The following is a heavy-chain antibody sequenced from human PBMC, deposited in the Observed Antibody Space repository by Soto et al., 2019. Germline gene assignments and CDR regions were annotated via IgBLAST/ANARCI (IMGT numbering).Heavy chain of an antibody. V-gene: IGHV4-4*02. J-gene: IGHJ4*02. D-gene: IGHD4-17*01. CDR3: ARMASDDGDLPLDY. CDR2: IYHSGST. Sequence: QVQLQESGPGLVKPSGTLSLTCAVSGGSISSNSWWTWVRQPPGKGLEWIGEIYHSGSTNYTPSLKSRVTISVDKSKNQFSLQLNSVTDADTAVYYCARMASDDGDLPLDYWGQGTLVTVSS. CDR1: GGSISSNSW.